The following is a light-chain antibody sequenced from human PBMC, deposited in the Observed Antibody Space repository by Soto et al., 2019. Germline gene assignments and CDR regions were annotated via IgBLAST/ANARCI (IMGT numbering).Light chain of an antibody. CDR2: DVN. Sequence: QSVLTQPPSASGSPGQSVTISCTGTSSDVGVYIFVSWYQQHPGKAPKLMIYDVNKRPSGVPDRFSGSKSDNTASLTVSGLQAEDEADYYCVSYAGGTYVFGTGTKVTVL. V-gene: IGLV2-8*01. CDR1: SSDVGVYIF. J-gene: IGLJ1*01. CDR3: VSYAGGTYV.